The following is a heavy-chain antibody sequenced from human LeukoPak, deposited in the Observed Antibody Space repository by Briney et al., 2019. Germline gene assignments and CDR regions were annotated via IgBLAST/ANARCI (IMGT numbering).Heavy chain of an antibody. CDR2: ISGSGDNT. Sequence: GGSLRLSCAASGFTFSSHGMSWVRQAPGKGLEWVSTISGSGDNTYYADSVKGRFTISRDNSKNTLYLQMNSLRAEDTAVYYCARDQWGHNWNGPDYYMDVWGKGTTVTVSS. D-gene: IGHD1-20*01. CDR1: GFTFSSHG. V-gene: IGHV3-23*01. J-gene: IGHJ6*03. CDR3: ARDQWGHNWNGPDYYMDV.